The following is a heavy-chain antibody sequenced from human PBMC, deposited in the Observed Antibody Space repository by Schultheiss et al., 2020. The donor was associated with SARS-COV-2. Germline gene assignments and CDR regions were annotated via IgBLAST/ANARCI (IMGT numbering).Heavy chain of an antibody. D-gene: IGHD3-22*01. CDR3: AKVQRVVVIHDAFDI. Sequence: GGSLRLSCAASGFTFSSYWMSWVRQAPGKGLEWVSAISGSGGSTYYADSVKGRFTISRDNSKNTLYLQMNSLRAEDTAVYYCAKVQRVVVIHDAFDIWGQGTMVTVSS. J-gene: IGHJ3*02. V-gene: IGHV3-23*01. CDR1: GFTFSSYW. CDR2: ISGSGGST.